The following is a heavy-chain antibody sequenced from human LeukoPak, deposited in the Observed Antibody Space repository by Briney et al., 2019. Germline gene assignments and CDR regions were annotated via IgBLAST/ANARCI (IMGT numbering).Heavy chain of an antibody. CDR2: IKQDGSEK. CDR3: ARDRGAYYYDSSGYPFDY. CDR1: GFTFSSHW. Sequence: GGSLRLSCAASGFTFSSHWMSWVRQAPGKGLEWVANIKQDGSEKYYVDSVKGRFTISRDNAKNSLYLQMNSLRAEDTAVYYCARDRGAYYYDSSGYPFDYWGQGTLVTVSS. V-gene: IGHV3-7*01. D-gene: IGHD3-22*01. J-gene: IGHJ4*02.